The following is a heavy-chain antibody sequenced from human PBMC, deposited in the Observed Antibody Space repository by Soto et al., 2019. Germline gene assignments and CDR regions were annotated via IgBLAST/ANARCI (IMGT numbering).Heavy chain of an antibody. CDR2: ILSDVEQ. D-gene: IGHD3-10*01. CDR3: ARISGRFGASHFDF. CDR1: GFSLTNVQKG. J-gene: IGHJ4*02. V-gene: IGHV2-26*01. Sequence: QVTLKESGPVLVQATGTLTLTCNVSGFSLTNVQKGVAWIRQPPGKALEWLAHILSDVEQSYKSSLKKRLTISQDTSKRQVVLVMTNVEPVDTATYYCARISGRFGASHFDFWGQGSSVIVSS.